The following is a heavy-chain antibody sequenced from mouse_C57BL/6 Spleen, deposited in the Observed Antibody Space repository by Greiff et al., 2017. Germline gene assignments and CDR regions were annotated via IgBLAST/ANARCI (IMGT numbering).Heavy chain of an antibody. J-gene: IGHJ2*01. D-gene: IGHD3-2*02. CDR2: IYPRSGNT. V-gene: IGHV1-81*01. CDR1: GYTFTSYG. CDR3: ARSDSSGYDY. Sequence: VKLLESGAELARPGASVKLSCKASGYTFTSYGISWVKQRTGQGLEWIGEIYPRSGNTYYNEKFKGKATLTADKSSSTAYMELRSLTSEDSAVYFCARSDSSGYDYWGQGTTLTVSS.